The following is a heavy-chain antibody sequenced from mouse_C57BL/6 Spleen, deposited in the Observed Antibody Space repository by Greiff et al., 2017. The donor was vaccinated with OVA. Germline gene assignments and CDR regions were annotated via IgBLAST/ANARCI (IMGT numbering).Heavy chain of an antibody. V-gene: IGHV2-2*01. CDR1: GFSLTSYG. CDR2: IWSGGST. Sequence: QVQLKQSGPGLVQPSQSLSITCTVSGFSLTSYGVHWVRQSPGKGLEWLGVIWSGGSTDYNAAFISRLSISKDNSKSQVFLKMNSLQADDTAIYYCARLPPYWGQGTLVTVSA. J-gene: IGHJ3*01. CDR3: ARLPPY. D-gene: IGHD1-1*01.